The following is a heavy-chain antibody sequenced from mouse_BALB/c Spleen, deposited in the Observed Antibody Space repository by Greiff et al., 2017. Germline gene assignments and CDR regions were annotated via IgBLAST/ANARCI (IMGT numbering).Heavy chain of an antibody. D-gene: IGHD2-1*01. CDR3: TREGDGNLYYAMDY. J-gene: IGHJ4*01. V-gene: IGHV1-5*01. CDR2: IYPGNSDT. CDR1: GYSFTSYW. Sequence: VQLKESGTVLARPGASVKMSCKASGYSFTSYWMHWVNQRPGQGLEWIGAIYPGNSDTSYNQKFKGKAKLTAVTSASTAYMELSSLTNEDSAVYYCTREGDGNLYYAMDYWGQGTSVTVSS.